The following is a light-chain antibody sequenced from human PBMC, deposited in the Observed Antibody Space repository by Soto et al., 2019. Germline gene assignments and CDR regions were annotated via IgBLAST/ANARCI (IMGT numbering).Light chain of an antibody. CDR2: DVS. Sequence: QSVLTQHASVSGSPGQSISISCTGTSNDVGAYNYVSWYQHHPGKVPKLMIYDVSERPSGVPDRFSGSKSGNTASLTISGLQAEDEANYYCCADADTFYVFGTGTKVTVL. V-gene: IGLV2-11*01. CDR1: SNDVGAYNY. J-gene: IGLJ1*01. CDR3: CADADTFYV.